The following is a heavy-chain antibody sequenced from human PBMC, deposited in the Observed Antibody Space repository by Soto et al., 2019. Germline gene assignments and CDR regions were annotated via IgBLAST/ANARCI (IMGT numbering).Heavy chain of an antibody. J-gene: IGHJ4*02. V-gene: IGHV3-23*01. Sequence: GGSLRLSCAASGFTFSNYAMSWVRQAPGKGLEWVSGFSGSGDTTYYADSVKGRFTVSRDNSKNTLYLQMNSLRAEDTAAYYCARVRSTGFSLFDYWGQGTLVTVS. CDR3: ARVRSTGFSLFDY. CDR1: GFTFSNYA. D-gene: IGHD1-1*01. CDR2: FSGSGDTT.